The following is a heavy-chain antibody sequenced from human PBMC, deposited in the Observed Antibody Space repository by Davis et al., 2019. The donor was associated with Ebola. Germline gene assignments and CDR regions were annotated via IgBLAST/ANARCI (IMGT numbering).Heavy chain of an antibody. CDR2: INHSGST. CDR3: ALQEILGATTSGGFDY. V-gene: IGHV4-34*01. CDR1: GGSFHGYF. J-gene: IGHJ4*02. Sequence: MLSETLSLTCAVSGGSFHGYFWSWLRQPPGKGLEWIAEINHSGSTKYHPSLKSRAAISLDASKNEFSLKLTSVTAADTAVYYCALQEILGATTSGGFDYWGQGTLVIVSS. D-gene: IGHD1-26*01.